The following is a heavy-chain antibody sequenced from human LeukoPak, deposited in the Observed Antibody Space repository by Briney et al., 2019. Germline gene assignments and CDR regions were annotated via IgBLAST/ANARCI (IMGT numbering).Heavy chain of an antibody. V-gene: IGHV3-30*18. CDR1: GFTFSSYG. CDR2: ISYDGSNK. D-gene: IGHD4-17*01. J-gene: IGHJ6*02. Sequence: PGGSLRLSCAASGFTFSSYGMHWVRQAPGKGLEWVAVISYDGSNKYYADSVKGRFTISRDNSKNTLYLQMNSLRAEDTAVYYCAKDHYGDGPGTGYYGMDVWGQGTTVTVSS. CDR3: AKDHYGDGPGTGYYGMDV.